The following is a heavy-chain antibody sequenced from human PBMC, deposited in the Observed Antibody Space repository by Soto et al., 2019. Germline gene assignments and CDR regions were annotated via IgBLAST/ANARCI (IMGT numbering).Heavy chain of an antibody. CDR3: ARDGGYYGAGSYFDP. J-gene: IGHJ5*02. Sequence: QEQLVESGGGVVQPGRSLRLSCAASGFTLSSYGMHWVRQVPGEGLEWVAVIWYDGSNKYYADSVKGRFTISRDNSKDTLYLEMNSLRAEDTAVYYCARDGGYYGAGSYFDPWGQGSLVTVSS. V-gene: IGHV3-33*01. CDR1: GFTLSSYG. CDR2: IWYDGSNK. D-gene: IGHD3-10*01.